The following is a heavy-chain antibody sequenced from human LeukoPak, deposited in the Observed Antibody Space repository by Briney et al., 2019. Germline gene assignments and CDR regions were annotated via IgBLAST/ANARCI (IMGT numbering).Heavy chain of an antibody. CDR2: ISSSGGST. J-gene: IGHJ4*02. CDR3: AKVDKYYFDY. D-gene: IGHD2-2*03. V-gene: IGHV3-23*01. CDR1: GFTFSSLA. Sequence: GGSLRLSCAASGFTFSSLAMSWVRPAPGKGLEWVSVISSSGGSTYYADSVKGRFTISRDNSNNTLYLQLNSLRAEDTALYYCAKVDKYYFDYWGQGTLVTVSS.